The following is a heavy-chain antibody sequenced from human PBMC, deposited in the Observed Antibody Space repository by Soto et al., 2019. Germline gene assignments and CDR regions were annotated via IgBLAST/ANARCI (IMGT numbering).Heavy chain of an antibody. J-gene: IGHJ4*02. CDR2: ISYDGSNK. V-gene: IGHV3-30*03. D-gene: IGHD1-26*01. Sequence: QVQLVESGGGVVQPGRSLRLSCAASGFTFSSYGMHWVRQAPGKGLAWVAVISYDGSNKYYAASVKGRFTISRYNSKNTLYLQMNSLRAEDTAVYYCARSPYSVSYLAYFDYWGQGTLVTVSS. CDR1: GFTFSSYG. CDR3: ARSPYSVSYLAYFDY.